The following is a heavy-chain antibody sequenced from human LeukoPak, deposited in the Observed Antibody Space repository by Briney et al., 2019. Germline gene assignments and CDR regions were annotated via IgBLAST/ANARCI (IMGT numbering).Heavy chain of an antibody. CDR1: GGSFSSYY. CDR3: ARHPKSHIVANAFDI. CDR2: INHSGST. V-gene: IGHV4-34*01. D-gene: IGHD2-21*01. Sequence: SETLSLTCAVYGGSFSSYYWSWIRQPPGKGLEWIGEINHSGSTNYNPSLKSRVTISVDTSKNQFSLKLSSVTAADTAVYYCARHPKSHIVANAFDIWGQGTMVTVSS. J-gene: IGHJ3*02.